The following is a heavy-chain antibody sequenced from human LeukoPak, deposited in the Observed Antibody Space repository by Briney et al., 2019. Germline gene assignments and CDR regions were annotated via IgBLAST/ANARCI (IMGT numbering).Heavy chain of an antibody. J-gene: IGHJ4*02. CDR1: GFTFSSYG. V-gene: IGHV3-30*02. CDR3: AKDNDDSPHFDY. Sequence: PGGSLRLSCAASGFTFSSYGMHWVRQAPGKGLEWVAFIRYDGSNKYYADSVKGRFTISRDNSMNTLYLQMNSLRAEDTAVYYCAKDNDDSPHFDYWGQGTLVTVSS. D-gene: IGHD3-22*01. CDR2: IRYDGSNK.